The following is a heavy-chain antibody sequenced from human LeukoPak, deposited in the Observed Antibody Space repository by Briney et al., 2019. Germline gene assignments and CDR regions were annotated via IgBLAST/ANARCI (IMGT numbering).Heavy chain of an antibody. CDR3: ARSSLTGGWFDP. CDR1: GDSIRTYY. D-gene: IGHD7-27*01. Sequence: SETLSLTCSVSGDSIRTYYWSWIRQPPGKGLEWIGYIIDTGSTNYKPSLKTRLTMSVDVSKNQVSLKLSSVTAADTAVYYCARSSLTGGWFDPWGQGTLVTVSS. V-gene: IGHV4-59*01. CDR2: IIDTGST. J-gene: IGHJ5*02.